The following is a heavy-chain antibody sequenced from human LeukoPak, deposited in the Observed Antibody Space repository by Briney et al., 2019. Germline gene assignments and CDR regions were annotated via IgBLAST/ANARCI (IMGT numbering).Heavy chain of an antibody. V-gene: IGHV5-51*01. D-gene: IGHD5-24*01. Sequence: GASLKISCQGSGYSFTSYWIGWVRQLPGKGLEWMGIIYPGDSDTRYSPSFQGQVTISADKSISTAYLQWSSLKASDTAMYYCARQLDGYKLFDAFDIWGQGTMVTVSS. CDR1: GYSFTSYW. CDR2: IYPGDSDT. CDR3: ARQLDGYKLFDAFDI. J-gene: IGHJ3*02.